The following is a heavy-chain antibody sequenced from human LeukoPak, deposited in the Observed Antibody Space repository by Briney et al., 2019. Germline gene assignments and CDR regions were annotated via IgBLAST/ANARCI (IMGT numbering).Heavy chain of an antibody. V-gene: IGHV3-33*06. CDR3: AKGPAVIISYYFDY. Sequence: GGSLRLSCAASGFTFSSYGMDWVRQAPGKGLEWVAVIWYDGSNKYYADSVKGRFTTSRDNSKNTLYLQMNSLRAGDTAVYCCAKGPAVIISYYFDYWGQGTLVTVS. CDR2: IWYDGSNK. CDR1: GFTFSSYG. D-gene: IGHD3-16*02. J-gene: IGHJ4*02.